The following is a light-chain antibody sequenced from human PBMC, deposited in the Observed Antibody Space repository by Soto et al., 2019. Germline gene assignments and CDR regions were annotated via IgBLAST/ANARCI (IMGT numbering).Light chain of an antibody. Sequence: QAVVTQPPSVSGAPGQRVTISCTGGSSNIGAGYDVHWYQQLPGTAPKLLIYGNSNRPSGVPDRFSGSKSGTSASLAITGLLAEDEAGDYCQSYDNSRSGYVLFGGGTKLTVL. CDR2: GNS. J-gene: IGLJ2*01. CDR3: QSYDNSRSGYVL. V-gene: IGLV1-40*01. CDR1: SSNIGAGYD.